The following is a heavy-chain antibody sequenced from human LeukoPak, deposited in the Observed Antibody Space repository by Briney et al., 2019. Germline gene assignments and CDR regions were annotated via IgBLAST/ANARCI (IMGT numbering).Heavy chain of an antibody. V-gene: IGHV1-2*02. CDR3: ARALYCSGGSCYYYYYGMDV. J-gene: IGHJ6*02. CDR1: GYTFTGYY. Sequence: GASVKVSCKASGYTFTGYYMHWVRQAPGQGLEWMGWINPNSGDTSYAQKFQGRVTMTRDTSISTAYMELSRLRSDDTAVYYCARALYCSGGSCYYYYYGMDVWGQGTTVTVSS. CDR2: INPNSGDT. D-gene: IGHD2-15*01.